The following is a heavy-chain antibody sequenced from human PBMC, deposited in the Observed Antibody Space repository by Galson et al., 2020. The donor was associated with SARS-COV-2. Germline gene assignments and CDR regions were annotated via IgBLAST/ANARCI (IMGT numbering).Heavy chain of an antibody. CDR3: ARVTFGGYDY. Sequence: QLGESLKISCVVSGFTFSNYAMHWVRQAPGKGLEYVSAINSNGGNTYYADSVKGRFTISRDNSRNTLYLQMGSLKPEDTAVYYCARVTFGGYDYWGQGTLVTVFS. D-gene: IGHD5-12*01. J-gene: IGHJ4*02. V-gene: IGHV3-64*02. CDR2: INSNGGNT. CDR1: GFTFSNYA.